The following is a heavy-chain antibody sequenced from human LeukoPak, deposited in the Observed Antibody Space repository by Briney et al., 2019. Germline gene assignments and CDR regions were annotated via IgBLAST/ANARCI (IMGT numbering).Heavy chain of an antibody. CDR2: IYHSGNT. V-gene: IGHV4-34*01. Sequence: SETLSLTCTVYGGSFSGYYWSWIRQPPGKGLEWIGEIYHSGNTNYNPSLKSRVTISVDTSKNQFSLKLSSVTAAGTAVYYCARGASRYSSGWYGYWGQGGLVTVSS. J-gene: IGHJ4*02. CDR1: GGSFSGYY. D-gene: IGHD6-19*01. CDR3: ARGASRYSSGWYGY.